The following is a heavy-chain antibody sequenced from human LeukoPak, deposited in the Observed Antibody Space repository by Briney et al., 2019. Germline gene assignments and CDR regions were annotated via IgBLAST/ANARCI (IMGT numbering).Heavy chain of an antibody. V-gene: IGHV5-51*01. Sequence: GESLKISCKGSGYRFTSYWIGLVRQMPGKGLEWIGIFYPGYSDTRYSPSFQGQVTISADKSTSTAYLQWNSLKASDAAMYYCASHTLHWGAFDIWGQGTMVTVSS. CDR1: GYRFTSYW. J-gene: IGHJ3*02. CDR2: FYPGYSDT. CDR3: ASHTLHWGAFDI. D-gene: IGHD3-16*01.